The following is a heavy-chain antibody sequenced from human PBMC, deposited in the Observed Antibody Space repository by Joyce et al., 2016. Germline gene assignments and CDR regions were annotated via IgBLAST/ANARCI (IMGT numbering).Heavy chain of an antibody. J-gene: IGHJ4*02. CDR1: GFNCSSYG. Sequence: QVQLVESGRGLVQPGRSLRLSCVASGFNCSSYGLHWVRQAPGKGVEGVAVITYDGTNEWYGESVQGRFTISRDNSKKTLYLQMNSLRGDDTAVYYCAKSLDFWTGSPCDYWGQGTLVTVSS. CDR2: ITYDGTNE. D-gene: IGHD3/OR15-3a*01. V-gene: IGHV3-30*18. CDR3: AKSLDFWTGSPCDY.